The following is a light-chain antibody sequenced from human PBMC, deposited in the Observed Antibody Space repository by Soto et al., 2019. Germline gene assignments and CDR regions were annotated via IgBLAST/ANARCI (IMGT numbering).Light chain of an antibody. CDR2: EVG. V-gene: IGLV2-14*01. Sequence: QSALTQPASVSGSPGQSITISCTGTSSDVGDYNYVSWYQQHPGKAPKLMIYEVGNRPSGVSNRFSGSKSGNTASLTISGLQAEYEADYYCSSYTSSSTLYVFGSGTKLTVL. CDR1: SSDVGDYNY. CDR3: SSYTSSSTLYV. J-gene: IGLJ1*01.